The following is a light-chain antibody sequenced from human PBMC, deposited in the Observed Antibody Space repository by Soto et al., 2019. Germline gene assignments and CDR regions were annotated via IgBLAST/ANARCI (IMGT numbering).Light chain of an antibody. V-gene: IGKV2-28*01. CDR3: MQALQTPLT. Sequence: EIVMTQSPLSLSVTPGESASISCRSSQSLLHSNGNSYFDWYLQKPGQSPQLLIYLGSNRASGVPDRFSGSGSGTDFTLKISRVEAEDVGVYYGMQALQTPLTFGQGTLLEI. CDR1: QSLLHSNGNSY. J-gene: IGKJ5*01. CDR2: LGS.